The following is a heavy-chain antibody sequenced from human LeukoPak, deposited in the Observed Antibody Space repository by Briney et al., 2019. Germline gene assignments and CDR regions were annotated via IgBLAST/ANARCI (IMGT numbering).Heavy chain of an antibody. CDR2: ISSGSSTI. D-gene: IGHD2-2*01. J-gene: IGHJ6*04. CDR3: ARGQGDCSSTSCYFPDV. CDR1: GFTFSSYS. V-gene: IGHV3-48*01. Sequence: GGSLRLSCAASGFTFSSYSMNWVRQAPGKGLEWVSYISSGSSTIYYADSVKGRFTISRDNAKNSLYLQMNSLRAEDTAVYYCARGQGDCSSTSCYFPDVWGKGTTVTVSS.